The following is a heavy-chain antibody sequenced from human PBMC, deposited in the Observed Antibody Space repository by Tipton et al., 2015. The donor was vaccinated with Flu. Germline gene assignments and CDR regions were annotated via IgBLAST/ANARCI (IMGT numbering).Heavy chain of an antibody. J-gene: IGHJ4*02. CDR1: GFTFSKHA. CDR3: TEEGLASPSDSEIFYTRAFGH. CDR2: ISNTGGSS. D-gene: IGHD3-10*01. Sequence: GSLRLSCVGSGFTFSKHAMTWVRQTPGKGLEWVAKISNTGGSSTYSDSVKGRLTVSRDNSKNTVFLHMNSLRVEDTAVYYCTEEGLASPSDSEIFYTRAFGHWGQGTQVTVSS. V-gene: IGHV3-23*01.